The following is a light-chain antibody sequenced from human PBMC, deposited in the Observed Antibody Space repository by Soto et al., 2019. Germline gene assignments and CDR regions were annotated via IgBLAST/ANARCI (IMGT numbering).Light chain of an antibody. CDR2: GAS. V-gene: IGKV3-15*01. Sequence: EIVMTQSPATLSVSPGERATLSCRASQSVSSNLAWYQQKPGQAPRLLIYGASNRATGIPARFSGSGSGTEFTLTISSLQSEDFAVYYCQQYNNWPRAFGQGTRLEMK. CDR1: QSVSSN. CDR3: QQYNNWPRA. J-gene: IGKJ5*01.